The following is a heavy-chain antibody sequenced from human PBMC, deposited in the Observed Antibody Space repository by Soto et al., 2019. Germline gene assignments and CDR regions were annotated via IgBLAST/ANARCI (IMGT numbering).Heavy chain of an antibody. D-gene: IGHD1-26*01. J-gene: IGHJ4*02. CDR1: GGSINNYY. CDR2: FHPVAES. CDR3: ASLGPTIDY. Sequence: QVRLQESGPRLVRPSETLSLTCTVSGGSINNYYWNWIRQPAGRGLEWLGRFHPVAESHYNASLRSRISMSSDASKNHVSLNLNSVTAADTALYYCASLGPTIDYWGPGIRVTVSP. V-gene: IGHV4-4*07.